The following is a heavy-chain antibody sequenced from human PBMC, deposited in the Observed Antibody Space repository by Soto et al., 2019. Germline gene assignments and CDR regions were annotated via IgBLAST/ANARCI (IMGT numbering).Heavy chain of an antibody. J-gene: IGHJ4*01. D-gene: IGHD1-26*01. CDR3: ARGEQYSGRIFDY. Sequence: SQTLSLTCAITGDSVSSNSAGWSWVRQSPSRGLEWLGRTYYRSKWYYEYAVSVRGRITINPDTSKNQYSLQLNSVTPEDTAVYFCARGEQYSGRIFDYWGQGTLVSVSS. CDR1: GDSVSSNSAG. CDR2: TYYRSKWYY. V-gene: IGHV6-1*01.